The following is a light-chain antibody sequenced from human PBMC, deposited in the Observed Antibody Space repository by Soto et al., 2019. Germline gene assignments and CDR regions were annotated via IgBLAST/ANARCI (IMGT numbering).Light chain of an antibody. CDR2: GAS. V-gene: IGKV3-15*01. CDR3: QQYSNWWT. Sequence: EIVMTQSPATLSVSPGERATLSCRASQSISSNFAWYQQKPGQAPRLLIYGASARATGIPARISGSGSVTEFTLTISSLQSEDFAVYYCQQYSNWWTFGQGTKVEIK. J-gene: IGKJ1*01. CDR1: QSISSN.